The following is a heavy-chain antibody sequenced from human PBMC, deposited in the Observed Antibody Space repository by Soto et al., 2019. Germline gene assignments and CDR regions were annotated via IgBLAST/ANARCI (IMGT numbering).Heavy chain of an antibody. D-gene: IGHD6-13*01. J-gene: IGHJ5*02. CDR3: ARFYGSIAAAGWAYNRFDP. CDR1: GFTFSSYG. V-gene: IGHV3-33*01. Sequence: GGSLRLSCAASGFTFSSYGMHWVRQAPGKGLEWVAVIWYDGSNKYYADSVKGRFTISRDNSKNTLYLQMNSLRAEDTAVYYCARFYGSIAAAGWAYNRFDPWGQGTLVTVSS. CDR2: IWYDGSNK.